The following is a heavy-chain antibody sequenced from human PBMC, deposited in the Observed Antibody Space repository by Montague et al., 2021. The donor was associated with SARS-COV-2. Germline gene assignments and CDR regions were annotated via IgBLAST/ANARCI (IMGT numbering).Heavy chain of an antibody. CDR1: GGSISSGGYY. CDR2: IYYSGST. CDR3: ASTYGGNLGYYYYYMDV. J-gene: IGHJ6*03. D-gene: IGHD4-23*01. Sequence: TLSLTCTVSGGSISSGGYYWSWIRQHPGKGLEWTGYIYYSGSTYYNPSLKSRVTISVDTSKNQFSLKLSSVTAADTAVYYCASTYGGNLGYYYYYMDVWGKGTTVTVSS. V-gene: IGHV4-31*03.